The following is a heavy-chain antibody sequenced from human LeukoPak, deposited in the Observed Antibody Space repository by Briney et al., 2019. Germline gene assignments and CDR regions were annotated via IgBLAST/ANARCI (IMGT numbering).Heavy chain of an antibody. V-gene: IGHV3-30*02. D-gene: IGHD3/OR15-3a*01. J-gene: IGHJ4*02. CDR3: AKGRDYYFDY. Sequence: GGSLRLSCAASGFNFNTYGMHWVRQTPGRGLEWVAFIRYDGSSKHYADSVKGRFTISRDNSKNTLYLQMNSLRPEDTAVYYCAKGRDYYFDYWGQGTLVTVSS. CDR1: GFNFNTYG. CDR2: IRYDGSSK.